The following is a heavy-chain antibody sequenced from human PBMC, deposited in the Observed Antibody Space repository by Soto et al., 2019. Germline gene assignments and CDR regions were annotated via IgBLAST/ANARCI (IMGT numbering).Heavy chain of an antibody. Sequence: SQTLSLTCAISGDSVSGNSAAWNWIRQSPSRGLEWLGRTYYRSKYYHDYAVSVKSRITIHPDTSKNQFSLQLNSVTPEDTAVYYCARSAYYYDSSGYYSPFDFWGQGTLVTVSS. CDR3: ARSAYYYDSSGYYSPFDF. D-gene: IGHD3-22*01. V-gene: IGHV6-1*01. CDR2: TYYRSKYYH. J-gene: IGHJ4*02. CDR1: GDSVSGNSAA.